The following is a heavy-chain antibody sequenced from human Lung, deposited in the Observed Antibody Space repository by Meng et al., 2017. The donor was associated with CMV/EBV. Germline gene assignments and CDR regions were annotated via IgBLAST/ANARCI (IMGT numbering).Heavy chain of an antibody. Sequence: ESXKISCAASGFTLSRYWMHWVRQAPVKGLVWVSRINEYGSRTDYADSVKGRFTIFRDNAKNTLYLQIDSLRAEDTAVYYCARDWSGSDDYWGQGTVVTVSS. CDR2: INEYGSRT. J-gene: IGHJ4*02. CDR1: GFTLSRYW. CDR3: ARDWSGSDDY. V-gene: IGHV3-74*01. D-gene: IGHD1-26*01.